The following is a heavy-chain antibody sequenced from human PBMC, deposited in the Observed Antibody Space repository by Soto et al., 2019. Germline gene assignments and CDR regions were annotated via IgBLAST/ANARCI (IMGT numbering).Heavy chain of an antibody. CDR1: GFTFSSYG. Sequence: PGGSLRLSCAASGFTFSSYGMHWVRQAPGKGLEWVAVISYDGSNKYYADSVKGRFTISRDNSKNTLYLRMNSLRAEDTAVYYCAKDHYYDSSGLDYWGQGTLVTVSS. D-gene: IGHD3-22*01. CDR3: AKDHYYDSSGLDY. J-gene: IGHJ4*02. V-gene: IGHV3-30*18. CDR2: ISYDGSNK.